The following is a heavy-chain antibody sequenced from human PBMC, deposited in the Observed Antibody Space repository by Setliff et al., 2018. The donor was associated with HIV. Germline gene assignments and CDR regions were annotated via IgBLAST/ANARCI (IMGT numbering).Heavy chain of an antibody. D-gene: IGHD5-12*01. J-gene: IGHJ4*02. Sequence: LSLTCAASGFTFNNAWMNWIRQAPGKGLEWVSCISSSSSYTNYADSVKGRFTISRDDSKNSLYLQMNSLRPEDTAFYYCAKDTFSKVVATSLGYWGQGTLVTVSS. V-gene: IGHV3-11*05. CDR2: ISSSSSYT. CDR3: AKDTFSKVVATSLGY. CDR1: GFTFNNAW.